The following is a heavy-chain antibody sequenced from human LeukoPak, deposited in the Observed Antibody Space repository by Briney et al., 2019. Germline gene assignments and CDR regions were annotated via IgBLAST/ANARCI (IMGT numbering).Heavy chain of an antibody. Sequence: GGSLRLSCAASGFTFSSYGMHWVRQAPGKGLEWVAVISYDGSNKYYADSVKGRFTISRDNSKNTLYLQMNSLRAEDTAVYYCARDNPLVDWLFDYWGQGTLVTVSS. D-gene: IGHD3-9*01. J-gene: IGHJ4*02. V-gene: IGHV3-30*03. CDR2: ISYDGSNK. CDR3: ARDNPLVDWLFDY. CDR1: GFTFSSYG.